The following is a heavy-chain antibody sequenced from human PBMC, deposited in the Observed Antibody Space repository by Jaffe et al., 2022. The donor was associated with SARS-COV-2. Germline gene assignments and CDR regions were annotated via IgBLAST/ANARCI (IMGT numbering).Heavy chain of an antibody. D-gene: IGHD3-10*01. Sequence: QVQLQQWGAGLLKPSETLSLTCAVYGGSFSGYYWSWIRQPPGKGLEWIGEINHSGSTNYNPSLKSRVTISVDTSKNQFSLKLSSVTAADTAVYYCAGYYGSGGPYYYYYYMDVWGKGTTVTVSS. V-gene: IGHV4-34*01. CDR3: AGYYGSGGPYYYYYYMDV. CDR1: GGSFSGYY. J-gene: IGHJ6*03. CDR2: INHSGST.